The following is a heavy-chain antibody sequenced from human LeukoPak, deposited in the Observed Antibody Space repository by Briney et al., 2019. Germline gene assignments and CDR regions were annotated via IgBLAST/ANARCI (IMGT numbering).Heavy chain of an antibody. J-gene: IGHJ1*01. CDR2: ISYDGANK. V-gene: IGHV3-30-3*01. CDR1: GFTFSSYT. Sequence: PGGSLRLSSAASGFTFSSYTLHWVRQAPGKGLEWVALISYDGANKYYADSVKGRFTISRDNSENTLYLQMSSLGAEDTAVYYCGAGPAKCDTDCHSIYRHFQYWGQGTLVTVSS. D-gene: IGHD2-21*01. CDR3: GAGPAKCDTDCHSIYRHFQY.